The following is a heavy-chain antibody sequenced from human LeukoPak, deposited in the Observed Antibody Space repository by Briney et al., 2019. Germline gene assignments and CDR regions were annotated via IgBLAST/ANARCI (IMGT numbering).Heavy chain of an antibody. V-gene: IGHV3-11*01. CDR3: ARDQGSLNLPSFDF. CDR2: ISSSAYSI. D-gene: IGHD1-26*01. J-gene: IGHJ4*02. Sequence: GGSLRLSCAGSGFIFSDYYMSWIRQAPGRGLEWVSYISSSAYSIYYADSVKGRFTISRDNAKNSLYLQMNSLRAEDTAVYYCARDQGSLNLPSFDFWGQGTLVSVSS. CDR1: GFIFSDYY.